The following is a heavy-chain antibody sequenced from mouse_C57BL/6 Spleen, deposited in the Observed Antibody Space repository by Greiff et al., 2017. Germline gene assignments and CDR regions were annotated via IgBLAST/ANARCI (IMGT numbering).Heavy chain of an antibody. J-gene: IGHJ4*01. V-gene: IGHV5-12*01. CDR1: GFTFSDYY. Sequence: EVMLVESGGGLVQPGGSLKLSCAASGFTFSDYYMYWVRQTPEKRLEWVAYISNGGGSTYYPDTVKGRFTISRDNAKNTLYLQMSRLKSEDTAMYYCARHLFTTVVEGAMDYWGQGTSVTVSS. D-gene: IGHD1-1*01. CDR2: ISNGGGST. CDR3: ARHLFTTVVEGAMDY.